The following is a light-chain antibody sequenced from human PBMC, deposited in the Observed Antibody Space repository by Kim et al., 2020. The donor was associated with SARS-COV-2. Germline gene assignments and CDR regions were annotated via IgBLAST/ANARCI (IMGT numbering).Light chain of an antibody. CDR1: QGISSY. Sequence: AIRITQSPSSLSASTGDRVTITCRASQGISSYLAWYQQKPGKAPKLLIYAASTLQSGVPSRFSGSGSGTDFTLTISCLQSEDFATYYCQQYYSYPLTFGGETKMDIK. CDR2: AAS. J-gene: IGKJ4*01. CDR3: QQYYSYPLT. V-gene: IGKV1-8*01.